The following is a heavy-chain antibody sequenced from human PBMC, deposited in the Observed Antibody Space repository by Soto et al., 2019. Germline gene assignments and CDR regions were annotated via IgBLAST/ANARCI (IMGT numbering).Heavy chain of an antibody. CDR1: GGSISSGGYS. CDR3: ARVNYYDSSGSGYYFDY. CDR2: IYHSGST. D-gene: IGHD3-22*01. Sequence: SETLSLTCAVSGGSISSGGYSWSWIRQPPGKGLEWIGYIYHSGSTYYNPSLKSRVTISVDRSKNQFSLKLSSVTAADTAVYYCARVNYYDSSGSGYYFDYWGQGTLVTVSS. V-gene: IGHV4-30-2*01. J-gene: IGHJ4*02.